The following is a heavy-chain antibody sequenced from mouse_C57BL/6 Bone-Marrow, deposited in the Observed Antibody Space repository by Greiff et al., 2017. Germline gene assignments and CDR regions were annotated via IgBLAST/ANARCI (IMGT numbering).Heavy chain of an antibody. CDR1: GYPFTSSW. D-gene: IGHD1-1*01. CDR2: IHPNSGST. V-gene: IGHV1-64*01. Sequence: VQLQQPGAELVKPGASVKLSCKASGYPFTSSWMHWVQQRPGQGLEWIGMIHPNSGSTNYNEKFKSKATLTVDKSSSTAYMQLSSLTSEDSAVYYCARGGSSFWYFDVWGTGTTVTVSS. CDR3: ARGGSSFWYFDV. J-gene: IGHJ1*03.